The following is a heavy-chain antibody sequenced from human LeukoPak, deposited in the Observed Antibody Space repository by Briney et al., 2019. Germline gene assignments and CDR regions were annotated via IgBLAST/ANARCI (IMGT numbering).Heavy chain of an antibody. CDR2: MNHDSGNT. V-gene: IGHV1-8*01. CDR3: ARGQNTLTAPGREVGY. CDR1: VYTFTSYD. Sequence: GASVKVSCKASVYTFTSYDINWVRQATGHGLEWMGWMNHDSGNTGFAQKFQGRVTLTRNTSIITAFMALSSLRSEDTAVYYCARGQNTLTAPGREVGYWSQGTLLTLP. D-gene: IGHD6-13*01. J-gene: IGHJ4*02.